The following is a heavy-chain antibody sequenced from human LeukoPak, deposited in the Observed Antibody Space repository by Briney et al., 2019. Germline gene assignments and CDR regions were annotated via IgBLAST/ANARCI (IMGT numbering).Heavy chain of an antibody. V-gene: IGHV3-23*01. Sequence: GGSLRLSCAASGFTFNKYAMTWVRQAPGKGLEWVPGISSSGGNTDNSDSVKGRFTISRDNSKNMLYLQMNSLRVEDTAIYYCARVFYTIDYWGQGILVTVSS. D-gene: IGHD2/OR15-2a*01. CDR1: GFTFNKYA. CDR2: ISSSGGNT. CDR3: ARVFYTIDY. J-gene: IGHJ4*02.